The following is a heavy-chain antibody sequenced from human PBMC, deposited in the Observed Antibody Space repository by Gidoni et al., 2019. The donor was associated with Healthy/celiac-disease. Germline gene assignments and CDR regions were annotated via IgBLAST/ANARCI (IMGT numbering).Heavy chain of an antibody. CDR2: IYYSGST. Sequence: QVPLQESCPGLVKPSEPLSLTCTVSGCSISSYYWSWIRQPPGKGLEWIGYIYYSGSTNYNPSLKSRVTIAVDTSKNQFSLKLSCVTAADTAVYYCARVGYCTGGVCSTWGYYFDYWGQGTLVTVSS. CDR1: GCSISSYY. V-gene: IGHV4-59*01. CDR3: ARVGYCTGGVCSTWGYYFDY. D-gene: IGHD2-8*02. J-gene: IGHJ4*02.